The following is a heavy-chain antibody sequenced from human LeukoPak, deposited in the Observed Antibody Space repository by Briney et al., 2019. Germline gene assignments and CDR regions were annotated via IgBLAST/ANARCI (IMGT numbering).Heavy chain of an antibody. J-gene: IGHJ4*02. CDR3: ARDRGSSGRLGRFDN. D-gene: IGHD6-19*01. CDR1: GFTLSTYW. V-gene: IGHV3-7*01. Sequence: GGSLRLSCAASGFTLSTYWMTWVRQAPGKGLEWVANIKQDGSEEYYVDSVKGRFTISGDNAKKLLYLQMNSLRVEDTAVYYCARDRGSSGRLGRFDNWGQGTLVTVSP. CDR2: IKQDGSEE.